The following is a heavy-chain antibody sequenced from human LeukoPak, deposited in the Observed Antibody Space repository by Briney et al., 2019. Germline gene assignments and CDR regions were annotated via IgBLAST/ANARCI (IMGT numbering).Heavy chain of an antibody. Sequence: PGGSLRLSCAASGFTFSSYAMHWVRQAPGKGLEWVAVISYDGSNKYYADSVKGRFTISRDNSKNTLYLQMNSLRAEDTAVYYCARDAGRSYYFDYWGQGTLVTVSS. CDR3: ARDAGRSYYFDY. CDR1: GFTFSSYA. D-gene: IGHD6-13*01. V-gene: IGHV3-30-3*01. J-gene: IGHJ4*02. CDR2: ISYDGSNK.